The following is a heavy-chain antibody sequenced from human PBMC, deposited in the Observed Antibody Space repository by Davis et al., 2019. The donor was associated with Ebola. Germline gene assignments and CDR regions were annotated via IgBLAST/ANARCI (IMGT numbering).Heavy chain of an antibody. J-gene: IGHJ4*02. V-gene: IGHV4-39*02. Sequence: SETLSLTCSVAGGSISSSSYYWGWIRQSPGKGLEWIGNIFSTGTTYYNPSLKSRVTISVDTSKNQFSLKLRSVTAADTAVYYCARDLGSRFLYDIGGHYYVDWWGQGTLVTVSS. D-gene: IGHD3-22*01. CDR3: ARDLGSRFLYDIGGHYYVDW. CDR2: IFSTGTT. CDR1: GGSISSSSYY.